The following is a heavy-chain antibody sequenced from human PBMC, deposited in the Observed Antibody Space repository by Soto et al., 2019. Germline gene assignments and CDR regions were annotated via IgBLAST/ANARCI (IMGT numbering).Heavy chain of an antibody. V-gene: IGHV3-23*01. D-gene: IGHD5-12*01. CDR3: VSDGRGSFDF. Sequence: GGALRLSCAASGCILTNYAMNLFRHAPGKGLEWVSVIGGRGNSAYYADSVQGRFTISRDNSKNTLSLQMSSLTADDTAIYYCVSDGRGSFDFRGRGTMVTVSS. J-gene: IGHJ3*01. CDR1: GCILTNYA. CDR2: IGGRGNSA.